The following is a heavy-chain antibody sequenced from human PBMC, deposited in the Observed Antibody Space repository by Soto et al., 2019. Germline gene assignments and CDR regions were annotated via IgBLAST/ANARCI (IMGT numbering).Heavy chain of an antibody. D-gene: IGHD1-26*01. CDR1: GGSVSSRFYY. CDR2: IYDSVTT. CDR3: AGAASGNYSHGFQM. Sequence: PSETLSLTCTVSGGSVSSRFYYYNWIRQPPGKGLGWIGYIYDSVTTNYNSSLESRLTISVDTSKNLFSLRLSSVTAADTAVYSCAGAASGNYSHGFQMWGQGQMVTVS. J-gene: IGHJ3*02. V-gene: IGHV4-61*01.